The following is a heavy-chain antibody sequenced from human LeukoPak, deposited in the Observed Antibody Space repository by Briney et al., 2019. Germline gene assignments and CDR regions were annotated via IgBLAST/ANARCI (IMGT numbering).Heavy chain of an antibody. CDR2: IYPDDSDT. D-gene: IGHD6-19*01. CDR3: ARLGIAVAGRPPRGRFDP. CDR1: GYSFTGYY. J-gene: IGHJ5*02. Sequence: GESLKISCKGSGYSFTGYYIGWVRQMPGKGLEWMGIIYPDDSDTTYSPSFQGQVTISADKSISTAYLQWSSLKASDTAMYYCARLGIAVAGRPPRGRFDPWGQGTLVTVSS. V-gene: IGHV5-51*01.